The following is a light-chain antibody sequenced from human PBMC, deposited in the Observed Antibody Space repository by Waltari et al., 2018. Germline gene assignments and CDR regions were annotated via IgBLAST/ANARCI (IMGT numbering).Light chain of an antibody. V-gene: IGKV3-20*01. CDR1: KGVGRS. Sequence: EIVLTQSPGTLSLSPGERATLSCRSSKGVGRSLAWYQQKPGQAHRLLIYDASSRAAGIPDGFSGCWSGTDFSLAISRLEPEDFAVYYCQKYVSLPATFGQGTKVEIK. J-gene: IGKJ1*01. CDR2: DAS. CDR3: QKYVSLPAT.